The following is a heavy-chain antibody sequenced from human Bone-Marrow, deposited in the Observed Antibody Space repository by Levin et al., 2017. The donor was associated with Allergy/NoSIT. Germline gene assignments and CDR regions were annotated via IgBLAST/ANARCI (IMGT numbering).Heavy chain of an antibody. J-gene: IGHJ5*02. V-gene: IGHV1-69*10. D-gene: IGHD1-1*01. CDR2: IVPSLGIR. CDR1: GGSFSSNA. CDR3: ARDQVDNDVYNVFDP. Sequence: PVASVKVSCKASGGSFSSNAITWVRQAPGQGLEWMGRIVPSLGIRNYAQKFQGRVTITADKSTNTAYMEMKSLTSDDTAIYFCARDQVDNDVYNVFDPWGQGTLVTVSS.